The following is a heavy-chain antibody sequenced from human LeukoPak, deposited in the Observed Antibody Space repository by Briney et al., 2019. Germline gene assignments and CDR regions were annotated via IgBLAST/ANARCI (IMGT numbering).Heavy chain of an antibody. CDR3: AREPKVVITTVWFDP. CDR2: ISGSGGST. D-gene: IGHD3-22*01. CDR1: GFTFSSYS. J-gene: IGHJ5*02. V-gene: IGHV3-21*04. Sequence: GGSLRLSCAASGFTFSSYSMNWVRQAPGKGLEWVSAISGSGGSTYYADSVKGRFTISRDNAKNSLYLQMNSLRAEDTAVYYCAREPKVVITTVWFDPWGQGTLVTVSS.